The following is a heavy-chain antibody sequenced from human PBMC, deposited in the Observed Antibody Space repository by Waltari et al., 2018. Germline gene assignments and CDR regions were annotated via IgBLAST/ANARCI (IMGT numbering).Heavy chain of an antibody. CDR2: INHSGST. Sequence: QLQLQESGPGLVKPSETLSLTCTVSGGSISSSSYYWSWIRQPPGKGLEWIGEINHSGSTNYNPSLKSRVTISVDTSKNQFSLKLSSVTAADTAVYYCARRPLRTLYGSGSPPGAFDYWGQGTLVTVSS. CDR1: GGSISSSSYY. V-gene: IGHV4-39*07. J-gene: IGHJ4*02. CDR3: ARRPLRTLYGSGSPPGAFDY. D-gene: IGHD3-10*01.